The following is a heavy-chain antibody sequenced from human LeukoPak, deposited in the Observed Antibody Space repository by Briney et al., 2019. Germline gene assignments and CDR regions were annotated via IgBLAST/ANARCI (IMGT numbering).Heavy chain of an antibody. CDR2: IYYSGST. Sequence: PSETLSLTCTVSGGSISSYYWSWIRQPPGKGLEWIGYIYYSGSTNYNPSLKSRVTISVDTSKNQFSLKLSSVTAADTAVYYCARVHSGIRRGRPRGNPLDYWGQGTLVTVSS. J-gene: IGHJ4*02. D-gene: IGHD1-26*01. V-gene: IGHV4-59*12. CDR1: GGSISSYY. CDR3: ARVHSGIRRGRPRGNPLDY.